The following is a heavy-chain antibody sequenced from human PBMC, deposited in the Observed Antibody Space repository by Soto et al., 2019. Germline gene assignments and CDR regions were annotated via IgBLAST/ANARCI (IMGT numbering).Heavy chain of an antibody. Sequence: SETLSLTCAVSGYSISSGYYWGWIRQPPGKGLEWIGSIYHSGCTYYNPSLKSRVTISVDTSKNRFSLKLSSVTAADTAVYYCARLSGIAAPGVYWFDPWGQGTLVTVSS. CDR3: ARLSGIAAPGVYWFDP. D-gene: IGHD6-6*01. CDR1: GYSISSGYY. V-gene: IGHV4-38-2*01. CDR2: IYHSGCT. J-gene: IGHJ5*02.